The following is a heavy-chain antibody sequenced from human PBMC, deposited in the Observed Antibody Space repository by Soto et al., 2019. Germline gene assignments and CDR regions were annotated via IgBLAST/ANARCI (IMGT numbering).Heavy chain of an antibody. Sequence: QVQLVQSGAEVKKSGASVKISCKASGYSFTGYYIHWVRQAPGQGFEWMGEISPNSGGTKYAQKFQGGVTMTRDTSITTVYMDLSNLSPDETAVYYCGRGRSGDVGVFYWGQGTLVTVYS. CDR2: ISPNSGGT. CDR3: GRGRSGDVGVFY. CDR1: GYSFTGYY. V-gene: IGHV1-2*02. J-gene: IGHJ4*02. D-gene: IGHD1-26*01.